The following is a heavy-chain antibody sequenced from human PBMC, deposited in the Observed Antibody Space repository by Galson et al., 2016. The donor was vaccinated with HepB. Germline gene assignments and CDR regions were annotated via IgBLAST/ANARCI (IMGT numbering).Heavy chain of an antibody. Sequence: SLRLSCAASGFNVSSYALHWVRQAPGKGLEYFSGISSVAGTTYYVDSVRGRFTISRDNSKNTLYGQMNRLRDEDTAVYFCVARKVRDFILVEYWGQGTLVTVSS. J-gene: IGHJ4*02. D-gene: IGHD2-21*01. CDR1: GFNVSSYA. V-gene: IGHV3-64*05. CDR3: VARKVRDFILVEY. CDR2: ISSVAGTT.